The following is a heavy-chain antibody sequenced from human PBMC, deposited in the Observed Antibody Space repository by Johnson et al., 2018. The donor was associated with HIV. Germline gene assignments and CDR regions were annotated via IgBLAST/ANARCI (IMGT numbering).Heavy chain of an antibody. D-gene: IGHD5-18*01. CDR3: ARDGRDLVTRGGFDV. Sequence: MLLVESGGGLVQPGGSLRLSCAASGFTFDDYGMSWVRRAPGKGLEWVSVIFSVGNTYYADSVKGRFTISRDNSRNMLYLQMNSLRPEDTAVYYCARDGRDLVTRGGFDVWGPGTVVTVSS. J-gene: IGHJ3*01. V-gene: IGHV3-66*02. CDR1: GFTFDDYG. CDR2: IFSVGNT.